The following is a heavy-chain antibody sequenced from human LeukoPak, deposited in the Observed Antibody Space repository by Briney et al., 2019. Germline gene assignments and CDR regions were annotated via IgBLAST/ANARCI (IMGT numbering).Heavy chain of an antibody. CDR3: ARGYYYDSSGSTHFDY. V-gene: IGHV4-59*12. D-gene: IGHD3-22*01. CDR2: IYHSGST. CDR1: GGSISSYY. Sequence: SETLSLTCTVSGGSISSYYWSWIRQPPGKGLEWIGYIYHSGSTYYNPSLKSRVTISVDRSKNQFSLKLSSVTAADTAVYYCARGYYYDSSGSTHFDYWGQGTLVTVSS. J-gene: IGHJ4*02.